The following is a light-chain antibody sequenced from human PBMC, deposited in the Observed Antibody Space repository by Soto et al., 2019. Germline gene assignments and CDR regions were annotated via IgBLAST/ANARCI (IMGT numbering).Light chain of an antibody. CDR1: SSDFGDFNY. CDR3: TSYTTRITDV. CDR2: DVS. J-gene: IGLJ1*01. V-gene: IGLV2-14*03. Sequence: QSALTQPASVSGSPGQSITISCTGTSSDFGDFNYVFWYQQHPGKAPKLLIYDVSNRPSGVSNRFSGSKSGDTASLTISGLQAEDEADYYCTSYTTRITDVFGTGTKVTVL.